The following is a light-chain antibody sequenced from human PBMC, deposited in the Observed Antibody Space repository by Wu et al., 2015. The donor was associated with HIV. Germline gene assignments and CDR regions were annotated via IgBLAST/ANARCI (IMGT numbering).Light chain of an antibody. J-gene: IGKJ3*01. CDR2: AAS. V-gene: IGKV1-39*01. CDR3: QQSYSTPFT. Sequence: QSPSSLSASTGDRVTITCRASQSISSYLNWYQQKPGKAPKLLIYAASSLQSGVPSRFSGNGSGTDFTLTISSLQPEDFATYYCQQSYSTPFTFGPGTKVDIK. CDR1: QSISSY.